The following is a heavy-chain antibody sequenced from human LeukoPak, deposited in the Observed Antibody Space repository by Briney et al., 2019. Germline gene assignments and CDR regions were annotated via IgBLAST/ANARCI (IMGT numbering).Heavy chain of an antibody. V-gene: IGHV3-23*01. CDR3: AKGDCSSTSCYKEQVYFQH. CDR1: GFTFSSYA. D-gene: IGHD2-2*02. J-gene: IGHJ1*01. Sequence: EGSLRLSCAASGFTFSSYAMSWVRQAPGKGLEWVSAISGSGGSTYYADSVKGRFTISRDNSKNTLYLQMNSLRAEDTTVYYCAKGDCSSTSCYKEQVYFQHWGQGTLVTVSS. CDR2: ISGSGGST.